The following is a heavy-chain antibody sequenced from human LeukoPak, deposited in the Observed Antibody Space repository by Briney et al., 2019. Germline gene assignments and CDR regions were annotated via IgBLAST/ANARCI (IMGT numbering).Heavy chain of an antibody. D-gene: IGHD3-16*01. CDR2: ISYDGSNK. CDR3: AKDRGRRGDWYFDL. V-gene: IGHV3-30*18. J-gene: IGHJ2*01. CDR1: GFTFSSYG. Sequence: PGRSLRLSCAASGFTFSSYGMHWVRQAPGKGLEWVAVISYDGSNKYYADSVKGRFTISRDNSKNTLYLQMNSLRAEDTAVNYCAKDRGRRGDWYFDLWGRGTLVTVSS.